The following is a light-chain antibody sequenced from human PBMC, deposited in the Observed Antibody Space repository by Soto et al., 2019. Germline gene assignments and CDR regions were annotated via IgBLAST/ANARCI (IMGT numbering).Light chain of an antibody. CDR2: DVN. CDR1: SSDVGTYDY. V-gene: IGLV2-14*01. CDR3: CSFSTSGTHV. Sequence: QSALTQPASVSVSPGQSITISCTGTSSDVGTYDYVSWHQQHPGKAPKLIIYDVNNRPSGVSSRFSGSKSGNTASLTISGLQAEDEADYYCCSFSTSGTHVFGTGTKLTVL. J-gene: IGLJ1*01.